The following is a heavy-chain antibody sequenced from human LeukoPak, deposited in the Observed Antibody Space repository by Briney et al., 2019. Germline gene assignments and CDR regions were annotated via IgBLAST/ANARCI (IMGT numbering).Heavy chain of an antibody. CDR1: GGSISSSIYY. CDR3: ARHRDSSGWYDFDY. D-gene: IGHD6-19*01. V-gene: IGHV4-39*01. J-gene: IGHJ4*02. CDR2: IYYSGST. Sequence: PSETLSLTCSVSGGSISSSIYYWGWIRQPPGKGLEWIGSIYYSGSTYYNPSLKSRVSISVDTSKDQFSLKLSSVTAADTAVYYCARHRDSSGWYDFDYWGQGTLVTVSS.